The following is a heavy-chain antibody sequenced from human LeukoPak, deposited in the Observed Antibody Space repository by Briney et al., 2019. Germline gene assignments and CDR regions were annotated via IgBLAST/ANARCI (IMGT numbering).Heavy chain of an antibody. CDR2: MNPNSGNT. V-gene: IGHV1-8*02. D-gene: IGHD3-16*01. CDR1: GYTFTSYY. CDR3: AIRGGVELIDAFDI. J-gene: IGHJ3*02. Sequence: ASVKVSCKASGYTFTSYYMHWVRQAPGQGLEWMGWMNPNSGNTGYAQKFQGRVTMTRNTSISTAYMELSSLRSEDTAVYYCAIRGGVELIDAFDIWGQGTMVTVSS.